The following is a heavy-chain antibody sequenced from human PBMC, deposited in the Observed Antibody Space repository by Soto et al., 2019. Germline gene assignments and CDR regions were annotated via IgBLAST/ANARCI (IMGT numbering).Heavy chain of an antibody. V-gene: IGHV1-69*13. Sequence: ASVKVSCKASGGTFSSYAISWVRQAPGQGLEWMGGIIPIFGTANYAQKFQGRVTITADESTSTAYMELSSLRSEDTAVYYCARGSYSLNWFDPWGQGTLVTSPQ. CDR1: GGTFSSYA. CDR3: ARGSYSLNWFDP. D-gene: IGHD2-15*01. J-gene: IGHJ5*02. CDR2: IIPIFGTA.